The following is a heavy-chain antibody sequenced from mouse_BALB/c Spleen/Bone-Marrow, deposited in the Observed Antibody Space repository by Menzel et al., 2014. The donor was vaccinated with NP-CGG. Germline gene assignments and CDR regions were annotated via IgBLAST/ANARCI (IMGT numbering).Heavy chain of an antibody. CDR3: ARDGNYRYAMDY. CDR1: GFTFTSYW. Sequence: VQRVESGAELVKPGASVKLSCMASGFTFTSYWIHWVKQRPGQGPEWIGEINPSNGRTNYNEKFKSKATLTVDKSSSTAYMQLSSLTSEDSAVYYCARDGNYRYAMDYWGQGTSLTVSS. V-gene: IGHV1S81*02. CDR2: INPSNGRT. J-gene: IGHJ4*01. D-gene: IGHD2-1*01.